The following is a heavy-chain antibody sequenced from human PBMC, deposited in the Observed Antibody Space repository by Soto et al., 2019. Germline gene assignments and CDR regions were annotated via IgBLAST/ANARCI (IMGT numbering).Heavy chain of an antibody. V-gene: IGHV3-23*01. CDR2: VSGGGVTT. CDR3: AHPRNGYNWGAFDI. Sequence: EVEMLESGGGLVQPGGSLRLSCAASGFTFSNYDMNWVRQAPGKGLEWVSGVSGGGVTTYYADSVKGRFTISRDNSKNTLFLQMNSLRAEDTAVYYCAHPRNGYNWGAFDIWGQGTMVTVSS. D-gene: IGHD5-12*01. CDR1: GFTFSNYD. J-gene: IGHJ3*02.